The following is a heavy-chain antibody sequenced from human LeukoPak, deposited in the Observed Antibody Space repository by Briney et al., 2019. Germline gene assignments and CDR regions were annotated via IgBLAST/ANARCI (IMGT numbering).Heavy chain of an antibody. D-gene: IGHD6-19*01. CDR3: ARDSLNSSGWYSMFGNEYYFDY. J-gene: IGHJ4*02. Sequence: PSETLSLTCAVYGGSFGGYYWSWIRQPPGKGLEWIGSIYHSGSTYYNPSLKSRVTISVDTSKNQFSLKLSSVTAADTAVYYCARDSLNSSGWYSMFGNEYYFDYWGQGTLVTVSS. CDR2: IYHSGST. CDR1: GGSFGGYY. V-gene: IGHV4-34*01.